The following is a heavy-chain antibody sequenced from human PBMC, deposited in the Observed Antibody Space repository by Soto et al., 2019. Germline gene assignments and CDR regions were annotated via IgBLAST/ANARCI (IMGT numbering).Heavy chain of an antibody. D-gene: IGHD6-19*01. CDR2: IYNGERT. CDR3: AQAAGWAGFDY. Sequence: QVHLQESGPGLVKPSETMSLTCTASGASIRSFYWNWVRQFPGKGLEWIGHIYNGERTNYNPSLNRRVTIAVDTSKNQLSLNLSSVTVADTAVYYCAQAAGWAGFDYWGQGTLVTVSS. CDR1: GASIRSFY. V-gene: IGHV4-59*01. J-gene: IGHJ4*02.